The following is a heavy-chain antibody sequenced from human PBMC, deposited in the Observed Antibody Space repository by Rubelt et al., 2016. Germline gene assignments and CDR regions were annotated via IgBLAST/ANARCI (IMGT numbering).Heavy chain of an antibody. Sequence: QVQLQQWGAGLLKPSETLSLTCAVYGESFSGNYWTWIRQPPGKGLEWIGEINHSGSTNYNPSLQSRVTIYVDTSKNHFSLSLISVTAADTAVYYCARGYGSGTYWFDYWGQGTLVTVSS. J-gene: IGHJ4*02. CDR3: ARGYGSGTYWFDY. CDR2: INHSGST. V-gene: IGHV4-34*01. D-gene: IGHD3-10*01. CDR1: GESFSGNY.